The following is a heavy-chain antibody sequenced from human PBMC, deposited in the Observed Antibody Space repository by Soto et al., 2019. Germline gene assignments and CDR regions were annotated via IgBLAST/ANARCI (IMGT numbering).Heavy chain of an antibody. Sequence: GGSLRLSCTASAFTFSTYYMNWIRQAPGKGPEWVSYISSSGAYIYYADSVKGRFAISRDNAKNILYLQMNNLRAEDTAVYFCAGENSKVGYYSTGSLRYEHLGQRSRVTV. V-gene: IGHV3-11*04. J-gene: IGHJ4*02. CDR2: ISSSGAYI. D-gene: IGHD6-25*01. CDR3: AGENSKVGYYSTGSLRYEH. CDR1: AFTFSTYY.